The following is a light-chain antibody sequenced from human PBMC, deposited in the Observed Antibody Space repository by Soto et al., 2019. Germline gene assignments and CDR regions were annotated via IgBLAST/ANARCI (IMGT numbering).Light chain of an antibody. CDR1: QRVSVH. V-gene: IGKV3-11*01. CDR3: VQRATWPWT. Sequence: EIVLTQSPGTLPLSPGAGATLSCTASQRVSVHLAWYQQKPGQAPRLLIYDAANTATGIPARFSGSGSGTDFTLSISSLEPEGFEVYHCVQRATWPWTCGQGSKV. J-gene: IGKJ1*01. CDR2: DAA.